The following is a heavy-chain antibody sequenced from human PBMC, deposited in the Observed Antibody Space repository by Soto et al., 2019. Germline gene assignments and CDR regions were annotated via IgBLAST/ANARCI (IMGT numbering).Heavy chain of an antibody. CDR2: IYSGGST. CDR1: GFTVSSNY. CDR3: ARGGEMAKITGWYFDY. J-gene: IGHJ4*02. V-gene: IGHV3-53*01. Sequence: PGGSLRLSCAASGFTVSSNYMSWVRQAPGKGLEWVSVIYSGGSTYYADSVKGRFTISRDNSKNTLYLQMNSLRAEDTAVYYCARGGEMAKITGWYFDYWGQGTLVTVSS. D-gene: IGHD5-12*01.